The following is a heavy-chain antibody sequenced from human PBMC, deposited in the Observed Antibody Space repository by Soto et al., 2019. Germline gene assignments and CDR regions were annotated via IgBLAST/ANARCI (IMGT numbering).Heavy chain of an antibody. CDR2: INAGNGNT. J-gene: IGHJ6*03. D-gene: IGHD5-12*01. CDR3: ARDKNIVELYYYYYMDV. V-gene: IGHV1-3*01. CDR1: GYTFTSYA. Sequence: ASVKVSCKASGYTFTSYAMHWVRQAPGQRFEWMGWINAGNGNTKYPQKFQGRVTITRDTSASTAYMELSSLRSEDTAVYYCARDKNIVELYYYYYMDVWGKGTTVTVSS.